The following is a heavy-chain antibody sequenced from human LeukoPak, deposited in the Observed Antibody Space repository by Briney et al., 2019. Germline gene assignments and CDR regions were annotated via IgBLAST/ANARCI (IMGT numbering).Heavy chain of an antibody. CDR3: STIKLEPGIAVAAHLGHYFNY. J-gene: IGHJ4*02. CDR2: IYYSGST. V-gene: IGHV4-30-4*01. Sequence: SQTLSLTCTVSGGSISSGDYYWSWIRQPPGKGLEWIGYIYYSGSTYYNPSLKSRVTMSVDTSKNQFSLKLSSVTAADTAVYYCSTIKLEPGIAVAAHLGHYFNYWGQGTLVTVSS. D-gene: IGHD6-19*01. CDR1: GGSISSGDYY.